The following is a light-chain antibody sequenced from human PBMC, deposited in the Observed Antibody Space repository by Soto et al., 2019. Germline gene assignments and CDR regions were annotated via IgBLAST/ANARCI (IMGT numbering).Light chain of an antibody. CDR1: QGISSY. J-gene: IGKJ1*01. CDR3: QQYYSYPWT. V-gene: IGKV1-8*01. CDR2: AAS. Sequence: QSPSSLSASTGDRVTITCRASQGISSYLAWYQQKPGKAPKLLIYAASTLQSGVPSRFSGSGSGTDFTLTISCLQSEDFATYYCQQYYSYPWTFGQGTKVDIK.